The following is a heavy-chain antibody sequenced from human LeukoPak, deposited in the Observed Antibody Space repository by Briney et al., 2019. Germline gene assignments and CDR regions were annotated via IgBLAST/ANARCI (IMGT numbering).Heavy chain of an antibody. CDR3: ARIRGNRKPGAFDI. Sequence: SETLSLTCTVSGGSISSYYWSWIRQPPGKGLEWIGYIYYSGSTNYNPSLKSRVTISVDTSKNQFSLKLSSVTAADTAVYYCARIRGNRKPGAFDIWGQGTMVTVSS. J-gene: IGHJ3*02. V-gene: IGHV4-59*01. CDR2: IYYSGST. CDR1: GGSISSYY. D-gene: IGHD1-14*01.